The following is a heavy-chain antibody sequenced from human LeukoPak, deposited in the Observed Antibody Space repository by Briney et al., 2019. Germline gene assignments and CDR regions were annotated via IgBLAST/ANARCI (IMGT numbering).Heavy chain of an antibody. CDR2: IRYDGSNK. V-gene: IGHV3-30*02. D-gene: IGHD4-23*01. CDR1: GFTFSSCG. Sequence: GGSLRLSCAASGFTFSSCGMHWVRQAPGKGLEWVAFIRYDGSNKYYADSVKGRFTISRDNSKNTLYLQMNSLRAEDTAVYYCAKSYDYGGNSPSFDYWGQGTLVTVSS. J-gene: IGHJ4*02. CDR3: AKSYDYGGNSPSFDY.